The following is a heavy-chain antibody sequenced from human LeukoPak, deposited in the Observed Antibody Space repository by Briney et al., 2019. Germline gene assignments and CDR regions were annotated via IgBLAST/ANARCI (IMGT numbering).Heavy chain of an antibody. CDR3: AKEFYFATAV. V-gene: IGHV3-23*01. Sequence: GGSLRLSCAASGFTFSTYAMSWVRQSPGKGLEWVSTISGSGGSTYYADSVKGRFTISRDNSKNTLYLQMNSLRAEDTAVYYCAKEFYFATAVWGQGTTVTVSS. J-gene: IGHJ6*02. D-gene: IGHD2-15*01. CDR1: GFTFSTYA. CDR2: ISGSGGST.